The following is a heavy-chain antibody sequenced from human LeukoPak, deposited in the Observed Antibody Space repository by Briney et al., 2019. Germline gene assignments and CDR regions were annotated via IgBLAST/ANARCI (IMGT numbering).Heavy chain of an antibody. CDR2: ISYDGSNK. D-gene: IGHD2-15*01. J-gene: IGHJ4*02. CDR1: GFTFSSYA. V-gene: IGHV3-30*04. CDR3: ARQVVVVAGIDY. Sequence: GRSLRLSCAASGFTFSSYAMHWVRQAPGKGLEWVAVISYDGSNKYYADSVKGRFTISRDNAKNSLYLQMNSLRAEDTALYYCARQVVVVAGIDYWGQGTLVTVSS.